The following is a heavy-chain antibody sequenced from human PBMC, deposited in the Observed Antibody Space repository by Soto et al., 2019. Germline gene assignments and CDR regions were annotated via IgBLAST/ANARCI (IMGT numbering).Heavy chain of an antibody. CDR3: AKVGPIAVAGTFDY. V-gene: IGHV3-23*01. Sequence: EVQLLETGGGLVQPGGSLRLSCAASGFTFSSYAMSWVRQAPGKGLEWVSAISGSGGSTYYADSVKGRFTISRDNSKNTLYLQMNRLRAEDTVVYYCAKVGPIAVAGTFDYWGQGTLVTVSS. D-gene: IGHD6-19*01. J-gene: IGHJ4*02. CDR1: GFTFSSYA. CDR2: ISGSGGST.